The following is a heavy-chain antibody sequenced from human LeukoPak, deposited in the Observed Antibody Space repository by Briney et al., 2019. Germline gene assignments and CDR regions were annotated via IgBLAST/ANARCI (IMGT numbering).Heavy chain of an antibody. D-gene: IGHD2-2*01. CDR2: INPNSGGT. CDR3: ARSYCSSTSCSVNNWFDP. V-gene: IGHV1-2*02. Sequence: GASVKVSCKASGYTFTGYYMHWVRQSPGQGLEWMGWINPNSGGTNYAQKYQGRVTMTSDTSISTAYIELSRLRSDDTAVYYCARSYCSSTSCSVNNWFDPWGQGTLVTVSS. J-gene: IGHJ5*02. CDR1: GYTFTGYY.